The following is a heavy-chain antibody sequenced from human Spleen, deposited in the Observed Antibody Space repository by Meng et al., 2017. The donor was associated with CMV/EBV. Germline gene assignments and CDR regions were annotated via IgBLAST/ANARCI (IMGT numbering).Heavy chain of an antibody. J-gene: IGHJ6*02. CDR1: GFTFSSYA. D-gene: IGHD2/OR15-2a*01. CDR3: ARDHSVNYYYGMDV. V-gene: IGHV3-30*14. CDR2: ISYDGSNK. Sequence: GGSLRLSCAASGFTFSSYAMHWVRQAPGKGLEWVAVISYDGSNKYYADSVKGRFTISRDNSKNTLYLQMNSLRAEDTAVYYCARDHSVNYYYGMDVWGQGTTVTVSS.